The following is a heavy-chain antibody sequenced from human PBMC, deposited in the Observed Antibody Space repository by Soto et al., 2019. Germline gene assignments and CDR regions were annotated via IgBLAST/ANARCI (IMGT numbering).Heavy chain of an antibody. CDR3: AKDRRYYGSGNEYNWFDP. J-gene: IGHJ5*02. Sequence: PGGSLRLSCAASGFTFSSYGMHWVRQAPGKGLEWVAVVWYDGSKEHYADSVKGRFTISRDISKNTLYLQMNSLRAEDTAVYYCAKDRRYYGSGNEYNWFDPWGQGTLVTVSS. CDR2: VWYDGSKE. D-gene: IGHD3-10*01. CDR1: GFTFSSYG. V-gene: IGHV3-30*02.